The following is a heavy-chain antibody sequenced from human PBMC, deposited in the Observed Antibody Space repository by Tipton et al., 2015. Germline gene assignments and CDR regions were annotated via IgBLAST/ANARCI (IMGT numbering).Heavy chain of an antibody. CDR1: GYSISSGYY. Sequence: TLSLTCDVSGYSISSGYYWGWIRQPPGKGLEWIGSIFHRGDTNYNPSLKSRVTISLDTSKTQFSLKMSSVTASDTAVYFCARDLEHGMDVWGQGTTVTVS. CDR2: IFHRGDT. CDR3: ARDLEHGMDV. V-gene: IGHV4-38-2*02. J-gene: IGHJ6*02.